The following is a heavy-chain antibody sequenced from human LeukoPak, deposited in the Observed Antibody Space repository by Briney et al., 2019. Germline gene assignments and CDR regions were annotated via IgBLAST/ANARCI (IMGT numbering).Heavy chain of an antibody. CDR3: AKSDSSSWSRNWFDP. CDR2: ISGSGGST. CDR1: GFTFSSYA. Sequence: GGSLRLSCAASGFTFSSYAVGWVRQPPGKGLQWVSAISGSGGSTYYADSVKGRFTISRDNSKNTLFLQMNSLRVEDTAVYYCAKSDSSSWSRNWFDPWGQGTLVTVSS. D-gene: IGHD6-13*01. V-gene: IGHV3-23*01. J-gene: IGHJ5*02.